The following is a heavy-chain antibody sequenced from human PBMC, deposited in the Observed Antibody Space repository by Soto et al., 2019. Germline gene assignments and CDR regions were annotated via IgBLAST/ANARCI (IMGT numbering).Heavy chain of an antibody. V-gene: IGHV3-30*18. CDR2: ISYDGSNK. CDR1: GFTFSSYG. CDR3: AKDPLDCSSTSCRYYYYYYGMDV. D-gene: IGHD2-2*01. Sequence: ESGGGVVQPGRSLRLSCAASGFTFSSYGMHWVRQAPGKGLEWVAVISYDGSNKYYADSVKGRFTISRDNSKNTLYLQMNSLRAEDTAVYYCAKDPLDCSSTSCRYYYYYYGMDVWGQGTTVTVSS. J-gene: IGHJ6*02.